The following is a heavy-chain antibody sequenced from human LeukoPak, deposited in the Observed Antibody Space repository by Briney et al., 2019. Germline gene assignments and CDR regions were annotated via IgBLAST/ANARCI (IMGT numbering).Heavy chain of an antibody. Sequence: GASVTVSCTASGYTFTSYGISWVRQAPGQGLEWMGWISAYNGNTNYAQMLQGRVTMTTHTSTSTAYMELRSLRSDDTAVYYCARQGGLRNWFAPWGQGTLVTVSS. J-gene: IGHJ5*02. D-gene: IGHD3-16*01. CDR2: ISAYNGNT. CDR1: GYTFTSYG. V-gene: IGHV1-18*01. CDR3: ARQGGLRNWFAP.